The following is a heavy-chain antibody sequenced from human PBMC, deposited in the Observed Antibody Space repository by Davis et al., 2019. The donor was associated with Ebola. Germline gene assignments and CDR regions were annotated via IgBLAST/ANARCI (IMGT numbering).Heavy chain of an antibody. Sequence: GGSLRLSCAASGFTFSRFAMHWVRQAPGKGLEWVAVIWFDGSRTYYGDSMKGRFTISRDNSKNTLYLQMNSLRPEDTAMYYCAKGRHPLATNKIYYFDYWGHGTLVTVSS. D-gene: IGHD2-8*01. J-gene: IGHJ4*01. V-gene: IGHV3-30*02. CDR1: GFTFSRFA. CDR3: AKGRHPLATNKIYYFDY. CDR2: IWFDGSRT.